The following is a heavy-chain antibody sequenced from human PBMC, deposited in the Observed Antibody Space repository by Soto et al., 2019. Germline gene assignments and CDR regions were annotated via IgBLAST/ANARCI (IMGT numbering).Heavy chain of an antibody. D-gene: IGHD2-21*02. CDR1: GGSISSYY. J-gene: IGHJ3*02. Sequence: SETLSLTCTVSGGSISSYYWSWIRQPPGKGLEWIGYIYYSGSTNYNPSLKSRVTISVDTSKNQFSLKLSSVTAADTAVYYCARHTYCGGDCYSAFDIWGQGTMVTVSS. CDR3: ARHTYCGGDCYSAFDI. CDR2: IYYSGST. V-gene: IGHV4-59*08.